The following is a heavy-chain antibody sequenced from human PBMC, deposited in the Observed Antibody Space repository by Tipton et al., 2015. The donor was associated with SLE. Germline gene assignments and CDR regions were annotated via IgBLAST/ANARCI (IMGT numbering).Heavy chain of an antibody. CDR2: IIPIFGTA. CDR1: GYTFTGYY. D-gene: IGHD6-13*01. V-gene: IGHV1-69*13. Sequence: QLVQSGPEVKKPGASVKVSCKASGYTFTGYYMHWVRQAPGQGLEWMGGIIPIFGTANYAQKFQGRVTITADESTSTAYMELSSLRSEDTAVYYCARVSSSSPGAHFDYWGQGTLVTVSS. CDR3: ARVSSSSPGAHFDY. J-gene: IGHJ4*02.